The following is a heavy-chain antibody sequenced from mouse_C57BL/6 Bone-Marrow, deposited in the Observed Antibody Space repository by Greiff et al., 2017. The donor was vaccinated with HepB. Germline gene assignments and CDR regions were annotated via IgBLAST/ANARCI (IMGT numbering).Heavy chain of an antibody. CDR3: ANRGSNYGYFDV. J-gene: IGHJ1*03. CDR2: INPNNGGT. Sequence: EVQLQQSGPELVKPGASVKISCKASGYTFTDYYMNWVKQSHGKSLEWIGDINPNNGGTSYNQKFKGKATLTVDKSSSTAYMELRSLTSEDSAVYYCANRGSNYGYFDVWGTGTTVTVSS. D-gene: IGHD1-1*01. V-gene: IGHV1-26*01. CDR1: GYTFTDYY.